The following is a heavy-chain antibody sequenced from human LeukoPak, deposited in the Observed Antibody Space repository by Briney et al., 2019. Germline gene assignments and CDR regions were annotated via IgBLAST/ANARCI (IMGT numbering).Heavy chain of an antibody. CDR3: ATWAFYHDLDV. CDR2: INADGGRT. CDR1: GFSLGAYA. Sequence: GGSLRLSCVASGFSLGAYAMHWVRQARGKGLEWVSHINADGGRTYYEDAVKGRFTISRDNSKDSLYLQMTGLRAEDSAVYYCATWAFYHDLDVWGRGTTVTVSS. J-gene: IGHJ6*02. D-gene: IGHD3-3*01. V-gene: IGHV3-43*02.